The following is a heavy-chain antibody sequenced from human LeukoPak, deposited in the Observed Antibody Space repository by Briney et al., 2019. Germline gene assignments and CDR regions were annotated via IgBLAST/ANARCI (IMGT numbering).Heavy chain of an antibody. Sequence: SETLSLTCTVSGGSISSYYWSWIRQPPGKGLEWIGYIYYSGSTNYNPSLKSRVTISVDTSKNQFSLKLSSVTAADTAVYYCASYDFWSGNHDYWGQGTLVTVSS. V-gene: IGHV4-59*01. CDR1: GGSISSYY. CDR2: IYYSGST. CDR3: ASYDFWSGNHDY. D-gene: IGHD3-3*01. J-gene: IGHJ4*02.